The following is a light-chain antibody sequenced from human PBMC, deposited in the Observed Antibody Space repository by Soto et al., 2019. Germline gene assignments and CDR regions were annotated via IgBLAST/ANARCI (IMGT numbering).Light chain of an antibody. J-gene: IGKJ1*01. CDR3: QQLNNYPRT. V-gene: IGKV1-9*01. CDR2: VAS. CDR1: EDISSY. Sequence: DMHLTQSPSCLSAALGDRVTITFRASEDISSYLAWYQQKPGKAPKLLIYVASTLQSGVPSRFSGSGSGTEFTLTISSLQPEDFATYYCQQLNNYPRTFGQGTKVDIK.